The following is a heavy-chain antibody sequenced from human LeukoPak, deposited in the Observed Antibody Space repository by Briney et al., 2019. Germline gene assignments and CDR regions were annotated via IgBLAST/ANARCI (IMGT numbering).Heavy chain of an antibody. D-gene: IGHD3-9*01. V-gene: IGHV4-59*01. CDR1: GGSISSYY. J-gene: IGHJ6*03. Sequence: PSETLSLTCTVSGGSISSYYWSWIRQPPGKGLEWIGYIYYSGSTNYNPSLKSRVTISVDTSKNQFSLKLSSVTAADTAVYYCARTRWYYDILTGPRGYYYYMDVWGKGTTVTISS. CDR2: IYYSGST. CDR3: ARTRWYYDILTGPRGYYYYMDV.